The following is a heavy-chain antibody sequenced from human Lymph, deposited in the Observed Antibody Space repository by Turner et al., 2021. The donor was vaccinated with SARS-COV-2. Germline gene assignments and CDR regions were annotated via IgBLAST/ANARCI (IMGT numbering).Heavy chain of an antibody. V-gene: IGHV3-30-3*01. D-gene: IGHD3-22*01. CDR3: ARDLVVVTSAFDI. Sequence: QVQLVESGGGVVQPGRSLRLSYAASGFTFSSYIMHWVRQAPGKGLEWVAVISYDGSNKYYADSVKGRFTISRDNSKNTLYLQMNSLRAEDTAVYYCARDLVVVTSAFDIWGQGTKVTVSS. CDR2: ISYDGSNK. CDR1: GFTFSSYI. J-gene: IGHJ3*02.